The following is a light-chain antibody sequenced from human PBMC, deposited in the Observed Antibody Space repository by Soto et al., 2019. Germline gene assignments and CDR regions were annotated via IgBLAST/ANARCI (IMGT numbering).Light chain of an antibody. J-gene: IGKJ1*01. CDR1: QSISSY. Sequence: DIQMTQSPSSLSASVGDRVTIXXRASQSISSYLNWYQQTPGKAPKVXIYRTSNLQTGVPSRFSGSGSGSDFTLTISSLQPEDFATYYCQQSYSTPPAFGQGTKVDIK. CDR2: RTS. V-gene: IGKV1-39*01. CDR3: QQSYSTPPA.